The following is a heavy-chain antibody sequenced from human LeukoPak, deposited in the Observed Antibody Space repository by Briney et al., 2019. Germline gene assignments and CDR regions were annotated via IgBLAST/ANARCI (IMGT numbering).Heavy chain of an antibody. D-gene: IGHD6-6*01. CDR1: GYSISSGYY. CDR2: IYHSGST. Sequence: SETLSLTCAVSGYSISSGYYWGWIRQPPGKGLEWIGSIYHSGSTYYNPSLKSRVTISVDTSKNQFSLKVSSVTASDTAVYYCASSAPYSSSGYWGQGTLVTVSS. J-gene: IGHJ4*02. V-gene: IGHV4-38-2*01. CDR3: ASSAPYSSSGY.